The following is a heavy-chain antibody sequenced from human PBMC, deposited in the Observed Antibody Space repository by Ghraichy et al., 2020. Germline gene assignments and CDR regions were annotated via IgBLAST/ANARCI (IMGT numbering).Heavy chain of an antibody. CDR3: ARDGELITEADTKLVHGLDV. Sequence: GASLRLSCAASGFSFRTNWMQWVRQAPGKGLEWVSRINYDGSLVSHADSVKGRFTMSRDNAKNTLYLQMIDLRAEDSAVYYCARDGELITEADTKLVHGLDVWGQGTTVIVSS. D-gene: IGHD6-19*01. J-gene: IGHJ6*02. CDR2: INYDGSLV. CDR1: GFSFRTNW. V-gene: IGHV3-74*01.